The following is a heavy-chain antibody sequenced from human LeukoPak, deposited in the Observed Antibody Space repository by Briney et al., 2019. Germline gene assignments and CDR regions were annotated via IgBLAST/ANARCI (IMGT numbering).Heavy chain of an antibody. CDR2: IYYSGST. J-gene: IGHJ6*03. CDR1: GDSITNDYC. D-gene: IGHD3-16*01. CDR3: ARHVGGGSYSDYMDV. Sequence: SETLSLTCAVYGDSITNDYCWAWIRQPPGKGLEWIGSIYYSGSTYYNPSLKSRVTISVDTSKNQFSLKLSSVTAADTAVYYCARHVGGGSYSDYMDVWGKGTTVTVSS. V-gene: IGHV4-38-2*01.